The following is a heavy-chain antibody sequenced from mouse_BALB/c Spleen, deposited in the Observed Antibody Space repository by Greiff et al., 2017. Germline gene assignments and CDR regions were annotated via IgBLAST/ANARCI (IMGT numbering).Heavy chain of an antibody. CDR1: GYTFTSYW. J-gene: IGHJ4*01. CDR2: INPSNGRT. Sequence: QVQLQQPGAELVKPGASVKLSCKASGYTFTSYWMHWVKQRPGQGLEWIGEINPSNGRTNYNEKFKGKATFTADTSSNTAYMQLSSLTSEDSAVYYCARGKLGVAMDYWGQGTSVTVSS. V-gene: IGHV1S81*02. CDR3: ARGKLGVAMDY.